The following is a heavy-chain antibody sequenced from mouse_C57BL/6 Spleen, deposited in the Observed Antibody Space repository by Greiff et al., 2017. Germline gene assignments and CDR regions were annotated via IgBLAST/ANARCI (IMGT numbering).Heavy chain of an antibody. CDR1: GYTFTDYY. D-gene: IGHD1-1*01. CDR2: IYPGSGNT. Sequence: VQLQESGAELVRPGASVKLSCKASGYTFTDYYINWVKQRPGQGLEWIARIYPGSGNTYYNEKFKGKATLTAEKASSTAYMQLSSLTSEDSAVYFCARRRTDYYAMDYWGQGTSVTVSS. CDR3: ARRRTDYYAMDY. V-gene: IGHV1-76*01. J-gene: IGHJ4*01.